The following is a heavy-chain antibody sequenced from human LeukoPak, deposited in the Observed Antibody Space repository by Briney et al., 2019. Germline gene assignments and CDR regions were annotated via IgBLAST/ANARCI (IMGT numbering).Heavy chain of an antibody. Sequence: GGSLRLSCAASGFTFSSYEMNWVRQAPGKGLEWGSYISSSGSTIYYAGSVKGRFTISRDNAKNSLYLQMNSLRAEDTAVYYCARVGDSGYDVDYWGQGTLVTVSS. V-gene: IGHV3-48*03. CDR1: GFTFSSYE. CDR3: ARVGDSGYDVDY. CDR2: ISSSGSTI. D-gene: IGHD5-12*01. J-gene: IGHJ4*02.